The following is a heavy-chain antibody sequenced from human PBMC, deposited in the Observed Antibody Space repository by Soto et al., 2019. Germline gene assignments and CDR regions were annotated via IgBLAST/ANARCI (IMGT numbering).Heavy chain of an antibody. J-gene: IGHJ6*02. CDR3: ARPVVTTVNYYSYGTDV. D-gene: IGHD2-15*01. V-gene: IGHV1-69*13. CDR1: GGTFSSYA. CDR2: IIPIFGTA. Sequence: ASVKVSCKASGGTFSSYAISWVRKAPGQGREWMGGIIPIFGTANYVQKFQGRVTITADESTSTAYMELGSLRSEATAVYYCARPVVTTVNYYSYGTDVWGQGTTVTVSS.